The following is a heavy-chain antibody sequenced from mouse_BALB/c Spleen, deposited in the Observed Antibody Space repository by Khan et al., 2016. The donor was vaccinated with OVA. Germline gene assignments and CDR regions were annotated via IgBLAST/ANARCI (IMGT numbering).Heavy chain of an antibody. Sequence: VQLQESGAELAKPGASVKMSCKASGYNFNSYWMHWVKQRPGQGLEWIGYINPSTGYTEYNQRFKDKATLTADKSSSTAYMQLSSLTSEESAVYYCATDCRCSAWFTYWGQGTLVTVSA. J-gene: IGHJ3*01. V-gene: IGHV1-7*01. CDR2: INPSTGYT. CDR1: GYNFNSYW. D-gene: IGHD2-14*01. CDR3: ATDCRCSAWFTY.